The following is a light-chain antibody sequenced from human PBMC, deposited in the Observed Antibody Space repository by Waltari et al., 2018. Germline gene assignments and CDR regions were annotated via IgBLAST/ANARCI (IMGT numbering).Light chain of an antibody. CDR1: QSVLYSSNTKNY. CDR2: CAP. Sequence: DIVMTQSPDSLAVSLGERATINCKSSQSVLYSSNTKNYLAWSQQKPGQPPKLLIYCAPTRESGVPDRFSGSGSGTDFTLTISSLQAEDVAVYYCQQYYSTPPAFGPGTKVDIK. V-gene: IGKV4-1*01. CDR3: QQYYSTPPA. J-gene: IGKJ3*01.